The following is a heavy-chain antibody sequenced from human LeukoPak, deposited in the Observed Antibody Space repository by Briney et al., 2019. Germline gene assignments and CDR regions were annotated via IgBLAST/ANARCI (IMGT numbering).Heavy chain of an antibody. CDR2: IIPIFGTA. Sequence: GASVKVSCKASGGTFSSYAISWVRQAPGQGLEWMGGIIPIFGTANYAQKFQGRVTITTDESTSTAYMELSSLRSEDTAVYYCARVVAAAGPKFDPWGQGTLVTVSS. CDR3: ARVVAAAGPKFDP. CDR1: GGTFSSYA. D-gene: IGHD6-13*01. V-gene: IGHV1-69*05. J-gene: IGHJ5*02.